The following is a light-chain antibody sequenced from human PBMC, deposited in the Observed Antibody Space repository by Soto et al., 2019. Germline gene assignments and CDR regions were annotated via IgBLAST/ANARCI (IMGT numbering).Light chain of an antibody. CDR1: SSDVGGYNY. J-gene: IGLJ1*01. Sequence: QSALTQPASVSGSPGQSITLSCTGTSSDVGGYNYVSWYQQHPGKAPKLMIYDVSNRPSGVSNRFSGSKSGNTASLTISGLQAEDEAAYYCSSYTSSSTIYVFGTGTKLTVL. CDR2: DVS. CDR3: SSYTSSSTIYV. V-gene: IGLV2-14*01.